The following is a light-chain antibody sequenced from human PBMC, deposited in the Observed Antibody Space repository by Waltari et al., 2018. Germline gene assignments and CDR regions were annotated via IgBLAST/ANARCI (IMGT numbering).Light chain of an antibody. CDR2: SAS. CDR1: QSVLYSSNNKNY. Sequence: DIVMTQSPDSLVVSLGERATINCKSSQSVLYSSNNKNYLAWYQQRPGQPPKLLIYSASTRESGVPDRFSGSGSGTDFTLTISSLLAEDVAVYYCQQYYAIPRTFGQGTKVEIK. J-gene: IGKJ1*01. V-gene: IGKV4-1*01. CDR3: QQYYAIPRT.